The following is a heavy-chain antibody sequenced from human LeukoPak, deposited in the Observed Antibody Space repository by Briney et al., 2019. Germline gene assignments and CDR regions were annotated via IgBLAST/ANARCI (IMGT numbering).Heavy chain of an antibody. V-gene: IGHV3-33*01. D-gene: IGHD1-26*01. J-gene: IGHJ4*02. Sequence: GGSLRLSCAASGFTFSSYGMHWVRQAPGKGLEWVAVIWYDGSNKYYADSVKGRFTISRDNSKNTLYLQMNSLRAEDTAVYYCARPSWSTWELQCWGQGTLVTVSS. CDR1: GFTFSSYG. CDR3: ARPSWSTWELQC. CDR2: IWYDGSNK.